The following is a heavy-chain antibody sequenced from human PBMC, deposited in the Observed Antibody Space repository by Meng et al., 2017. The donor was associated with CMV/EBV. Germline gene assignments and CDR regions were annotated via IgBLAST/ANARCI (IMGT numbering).Heavy chain of an antibody. J-gene: IGHJ3*02. CDR2: IYHSGST. Sequence: SETLSLTFAVSGGSISSSNWWSWVRQPPGKGLEWIGEIYHSGSTNYNPSLKSRVTISVDKSKNQFSLKLSSVTAADTAVYYCARKAFAYYYGSGNLKTRAFDIWGQGTMVTVSS. D-gene: IGHD3-10*01. V-gene: IGHV4-4*02. CDR3: ARKAFAYYYGSGNLKTRAFDI. CDR1: GGSISSSNW.